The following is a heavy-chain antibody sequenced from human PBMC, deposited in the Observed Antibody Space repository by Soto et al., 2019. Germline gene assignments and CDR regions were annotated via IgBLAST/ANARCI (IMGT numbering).Heavy chain of an antibody. Sequence: PSETLSLTCTVSGGSITSSRYYWGWIRQSPGKGLEWIGSIYYIGTTYYSPSLKSRVTISIDVSKNQFSLSLRSLTAADTAVYYCARSREFDYWSQGTLVTVSS. J-gene: IGHJ4*02. CDR3: ARSREFDY. CDR2: IYYIGTT. V-gene: IGHV4-39*07. CDR1: GGSITSSRYY.